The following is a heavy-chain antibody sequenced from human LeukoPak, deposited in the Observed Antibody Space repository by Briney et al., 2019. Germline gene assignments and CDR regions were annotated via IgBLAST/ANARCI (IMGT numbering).Heavy chain of an antibody. Sequence: ASVKVSCKASGYTFTSYGISWVRQAPGQGLEWMGWISAYNGNTNYAQKLQGRVTMTTDTSTSTAYMELRSLRSDDTAVYYCARIGMGGDFNYYYYYGMDVWGQGTTVTVSS. J-gene: IGHJ6*02. V-gene: IGHV1-18*01. D-gene: IGHD2-21*01. CDR1: GYTFTSYG. CDR2: ISAYNGNT. CDR3: ARIGMGGDFNYYYYYGMDV.